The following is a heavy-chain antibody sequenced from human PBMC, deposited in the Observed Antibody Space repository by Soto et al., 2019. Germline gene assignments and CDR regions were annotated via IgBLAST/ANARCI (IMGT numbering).Heavy chain of an antibody. CDR1: GFTFSTSG. CDR2: ISGRGSAT. Sequence: EVQLLESGGGLVQPGESLRLSCAASGFTFSTSGMTWVRQAPGKGLEWVSGISGRGSATYYADSVKGRFTISRDDSKNTLYLQMNSLRVEDTALYYCAKDSSPVVVVASAFDFWGQGTRVTVSS. J-gene: IGHJ3*01. CDR3: AKDSSPVVVVASAFDF. D-gene: IGHD2-15*01. V-gene: IGHV3-23*01.